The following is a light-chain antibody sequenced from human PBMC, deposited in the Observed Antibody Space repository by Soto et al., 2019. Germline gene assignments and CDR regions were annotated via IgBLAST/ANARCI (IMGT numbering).Light chain of an antibody. CDR1: QRVGSNY. CDR3: QQYYDTPPT. Sequence: EIVLTQSPGTLYLSPGEIATRYCRASQRVGSNYLAWYQQKPGQAPRVLIYGASSRATGIPDRFSGSGSGADVTLPSNSLQAEDVAVYYCQQYYDTPPTLGGGTKVQIK. CDR2: GAS. J-gene: IGKJ4*01. V-gene: IGKV3-20*01.